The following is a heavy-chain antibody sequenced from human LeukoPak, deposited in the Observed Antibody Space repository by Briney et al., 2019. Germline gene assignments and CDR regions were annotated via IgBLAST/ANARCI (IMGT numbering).Heavy chain of an antibody. CDR3: ARVCCYFDSGSNPNWFDP. V-gene: IGHV4-38-2*02. CDR2: ICQSGST. D-gene: IGHD3-10*01. CDR1: AYSISNIHC. J-gene: IGHJ5*02. Sequence: PSETLSLTCTVSAYSISNIHCWGRIRQPPGKGLEWIGNICQSGSTYYSPSLKSRVILSLDTSKNQFSLRLSSVTAADTAVYYCARVCCYFDSGSNPNWFDPWGQGTLVTVPS.